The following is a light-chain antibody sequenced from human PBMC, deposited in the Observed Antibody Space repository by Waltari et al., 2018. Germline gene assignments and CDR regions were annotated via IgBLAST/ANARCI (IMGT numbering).Light chain of an antibody. CDR2: GAS. J-gene: IGKJ1*01. CDR1: QSVSSSY. V-gene: IGKV3-20*01. Sequence: EVVLTQSPGTLSLSPGERATLSCRASQSVSSSYLAWYQQKLGQAPRLLMYGASSRATGIPDRFSGRGSGTDFTLTISRLEPEDFAVYDCQQYGSASWTFGQGTKVEIK. CDR3: QQYGSASWT.